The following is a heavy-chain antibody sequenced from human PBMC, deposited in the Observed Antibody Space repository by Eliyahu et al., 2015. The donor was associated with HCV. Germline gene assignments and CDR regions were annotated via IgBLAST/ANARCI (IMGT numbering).Heavy chain of an antibody. J-gene: IGHJ4*02. CDR1: GXTFSSYA. D-gene: IGHD1-26*01. V-gene: IGHV3-23*01. Sequence: EVQLLESGGGLVQPGGSXXLSCAAPGXTFSSYAMSWVRQAPGKGLEWVSAISGSGGSTYYADSVKGRFTISRDNSKNTLYLQMNSLRAEDTAVYYCAKGSEYSGSYYQDYWGQGTLVTVSS. CDR2: ISGSGGST. CDR3: AKGSEYSGSYYQDY.